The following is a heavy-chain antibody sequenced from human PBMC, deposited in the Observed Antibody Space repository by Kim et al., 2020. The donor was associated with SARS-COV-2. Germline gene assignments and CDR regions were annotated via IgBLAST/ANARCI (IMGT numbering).Heavy chain of an antibody. Sequence: SVKVSCKASGGTFSSYAISWVRQAPGQGLEWMGGIIPIFGTANYAQKFQGRVTITADESTSTAYMELSSLRSEDTAVYYCARGPFSIAARPENYYYYGMDVWGQGTTVPVSS. CDR1: GGTFSSYA. D-gene: IGHD6-6*01. CDR3: ARGPFSIAARPENYYYYGMDV. J-gene: IGHJ6*02. V-gene: IGHV1-69*13. CDR2: IIPIFGTA.